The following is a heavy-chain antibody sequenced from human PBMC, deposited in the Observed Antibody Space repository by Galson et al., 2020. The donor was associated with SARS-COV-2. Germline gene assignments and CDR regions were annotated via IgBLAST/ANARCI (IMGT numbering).Heavy chain of an antibody. CDR1: GGSFSGYY. CDR2: INHSGST. CDR3: ARGISSWYYY. D-gene: IGHD6-13*01. J-gene: IGHJ4*02. Sequence: QSQASETLSLTCAVYGGSFSGYYWSWIRQPPGKGLEWIGEINHSGSTNYNPSLKSRVTISVDTSKNQFSLKLSSVTAADTAVYYCARGISSWYYYWGQGTLVTVSS. V-gene: IGHV4-34*01.